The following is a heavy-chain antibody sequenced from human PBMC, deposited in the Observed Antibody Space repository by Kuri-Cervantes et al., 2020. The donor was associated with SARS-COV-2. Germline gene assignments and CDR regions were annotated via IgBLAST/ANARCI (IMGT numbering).Heavy chain of an antibody. Sequence: GESLKISCAASGFTFTDYYMSWIRLTPGKGLEWVSYITGSGSAMYYAESVKGRFTIPRDNAKNSLYLQMNSLRAEDTAVHYCTRADFWSGLFDSWGQGTLVTVSS. CDR3: TRADFWSGLFDS. V-gene: IGHV3-11*04. J-gene: IGHJ4*02. CDR1: GFTFTDYY. CDR2: ITGSGSAM. D-gene: IGHD3-3*01.